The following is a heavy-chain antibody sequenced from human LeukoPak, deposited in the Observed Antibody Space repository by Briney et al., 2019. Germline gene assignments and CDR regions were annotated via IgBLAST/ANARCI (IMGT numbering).Heavy chain of an antibody. J-gene: IGHJ5*02. CDR1: GGSISSSSYY. D-gene: IGHD4-17*01. Sequence: KPSETLSLTCTVSGGSISSSSYYWGWIRQPPGKGLEWIGSIYYTRSTYYNPSLKSRVTISVDASKNQFSLKLTSVTAADTAVYYCARDYGDYWFDPWGQGTLVTVSS. V-gene: IGHV4-39*02. CDR3: ARDYGDYWFDP. CDR2: IYYTRST.